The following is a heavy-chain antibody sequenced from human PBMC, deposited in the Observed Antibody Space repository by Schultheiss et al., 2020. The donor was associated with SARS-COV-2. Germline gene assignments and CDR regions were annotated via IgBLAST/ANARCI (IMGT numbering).Heavy chain of an antibody. Sequence: ASVKVSCKASGYTFTSYGISWVRQAPGQGLEWMGIINPSGGSTSYAQKFQGRVTMTRDTSISTAYMELSRLRSDDTAVYYCARHPLGGSWINYYYYGMDVWGQGTTVTVSS. V-gene: IGHV1-46*01. D-gene: IGHD1-26*01. J-gene: IGHJ6*02. CDR2: INPSGGST. CDR3: ARHPLGGSWINYYYYGMDV. CDR1: GYTFTSYG.